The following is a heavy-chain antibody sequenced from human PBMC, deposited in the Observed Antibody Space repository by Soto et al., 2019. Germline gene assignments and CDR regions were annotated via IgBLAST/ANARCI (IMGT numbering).Heavy chain of an antibody. D-gene: IGHD2-21*02. CDR1: GFSLSTSGMC. V-gene: IGHV2-70*01. Sequence: SGPTLVNPTQTLTLTCTFSGFSLSTSGMCVSWIRQPPGKALEWLAPIDWDDDKYYSTSLKTRLTISKDTSKNQVVLTMTNMDPVDTATYYCARAEGGDLNDAFDIWGQGTMVTVSS. CDR2: IDWDDDK. J-gene: IGHJ3*02. CDR3: ARAEGGDLNDAFDI.